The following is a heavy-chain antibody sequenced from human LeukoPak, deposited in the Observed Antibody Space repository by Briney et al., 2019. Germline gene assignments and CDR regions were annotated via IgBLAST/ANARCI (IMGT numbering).Heavy chain of an antibody. V-gene: IGHV3-43*02. D-gene: IGHD6-19*01. J-gene: IGHJ4*02. Sequence: GGSLRLSFAAPGFIFYNYAIHWVRQAPGKGLGWVSLISGDGGSTFYADSVRGRFTISRDNTRKSLSLQMSSLRSEDTALYYCARESETSGWYDYWGQGTLVTVSS. CDR3: ARESETSGWYDY. CDR2: ISGDGGST. CDR1: GFIFYNYA.